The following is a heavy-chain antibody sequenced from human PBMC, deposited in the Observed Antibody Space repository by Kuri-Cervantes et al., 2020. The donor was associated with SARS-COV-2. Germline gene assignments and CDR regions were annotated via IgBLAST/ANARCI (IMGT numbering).Heavy chain of an antibody. CDR3: ARSRGESSTWYYFDY. CDR1: GGTFSSYA. Sequence: SVKVSCKASGGTFSSYAISWVRQAPGQGLEWMGGIIPIFGTANYAQKFQGRVTITTDESTSTAYMELRSLRSDDTAVYYCARSRGESSTWYYFDYWGQGTLATVSS. CDR2: IIPIFGTA. D-gene: IGHD6-13*01. J-gene: IGHJ4*02. V-gene: IGHV1-69*05.